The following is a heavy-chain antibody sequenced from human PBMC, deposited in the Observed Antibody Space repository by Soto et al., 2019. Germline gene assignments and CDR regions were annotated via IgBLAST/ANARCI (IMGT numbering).Heavy chain of an antibody. CDR1: GGTFSSYA. J-gene: IGHJ6*02. V-gene: IGHV1-69*01. D-gene: IGHD6-13*01. Sequence: QVQLVQSGAEVKKPGSSVKVSCKASGGTFSSYAISWVRQAPGQGLEWMGGIIPIFGTANYAQKFQGRVTITADESTRTAYMELSSLRSEDTAVYYCGLPETAAGTVSYYYCGMDVWGQGTTVTVSS. CDR2: IIPIFGTA. CDR3: GLPETAAGTVSYYYCGMDV.